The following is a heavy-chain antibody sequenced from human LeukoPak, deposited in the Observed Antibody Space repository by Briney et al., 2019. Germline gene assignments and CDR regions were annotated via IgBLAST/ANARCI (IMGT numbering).Heavy chain of an antibody. V-gene: IGHV3-21*01. CDR3: AREDQWCITGYDAFYI. CDR1: GFTFSSYS. J-gene: IGHJ3*02. D-gene: IGHD1-20*01. Sequence: GGSLRLSCVASGFTFSSYSMNWVRQAPGKGLEWVSSISSSSSYIYYADSVKGRFTISRDNAKNSLYLQMNSLRAEDTAVYYCAREDQWCITGYDAFYIWGQGTMGTVSS. CDR2: ISSSSSYI.